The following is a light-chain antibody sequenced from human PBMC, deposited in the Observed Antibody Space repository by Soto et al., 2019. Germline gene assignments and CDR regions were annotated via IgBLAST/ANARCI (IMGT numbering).Light chain of an antibody. CDR3: GTWDSSLSAVV. V-gene: IGLV1-51*01. CDR1: SSNIGNNY. Sequence: QSVLTQPPSVSAAPGQKVTISCSGSSSNIGNNYVPWYQQFPGTAPKLLIYDNNKRPSGIPDRFSGSKSGTSATLDITGLQTGDEADYYCGTWDSSLSAVVFGGGTQLTVL. J-gene: IGLJ2*01. CDR2: DNN.